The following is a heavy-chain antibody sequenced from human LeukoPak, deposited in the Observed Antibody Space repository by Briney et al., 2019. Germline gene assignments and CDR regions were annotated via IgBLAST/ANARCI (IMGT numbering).Heavy chain of an antibody. V-gene: IGHV3-30-3*01. CDR2: ISYDGSNK. Sequence: PGGSLRLSCAASGFTFSSYAMHWVRQAPGKGLEWVAVISYDGSNKYSADSVKGRFTISRDNSKNTLYLQMNSLRAEDTAVYYCARERGEARGGSRLHYYGMDVWGQGTTVTVSS. CDR3: ARERGEARGGSRLHYYGMDV. J-gene: IGHJ6*02. CDR1: GFTFSSYA. D-gene: IGHD2-15*01.